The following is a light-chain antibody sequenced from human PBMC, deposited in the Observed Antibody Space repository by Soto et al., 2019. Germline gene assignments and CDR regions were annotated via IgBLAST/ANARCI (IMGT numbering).Light chain of an antibody. V-gene: IGLV2-11*01. CDR1: STDIGGHNS. J-gene: IGLJ2*01. CDR3: YSYAGTYTWL. CDR2: YVF. Sequence: QSVLTQPRSVSASPGQSVTISCTGPSTDIGGHNSVSWYQQHPGKAPKLIIYYVFRRPSGVPDRFSGSKSGDTASLTISGLRAEDEADYYCYSYAGTYTWLFGGGTQLTVL.